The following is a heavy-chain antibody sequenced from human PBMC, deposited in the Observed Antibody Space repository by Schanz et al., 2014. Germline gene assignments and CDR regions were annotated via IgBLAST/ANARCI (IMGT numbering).Heavy chain of an antibody. CDR2: IWYDGSNK. D-gene: IGHD3-9*01. CDR3: ARDSRPNYDFLTAYYSIDY. J-gene: IGHJ4*02. V-gene: IGHV3-33*01. CDR1: GFTFSSYG. Sequence: QVQLVESGGGVVQPGRSLRLSCAASGFTFSSYGLHWVRQAPGKGLEWVAFIWYDGSNKYYADSVKGRFTISRDNAKNTLYLQMNSLRAEDTAVYYCARDSRPNYDFLTAYYSIDYWGQGTLVTVSS.